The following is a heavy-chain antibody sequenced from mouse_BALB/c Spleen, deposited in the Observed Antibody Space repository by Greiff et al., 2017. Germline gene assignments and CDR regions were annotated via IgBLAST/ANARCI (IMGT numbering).Heavy chain of an antibody. D-gene: IGHD2-1*01. J-gene: IGHJ2*01. CDR2: IDPANGNT. CDR3: ASRGNYY. Sequence: VQLKQPGSELVRPGASVKLSCKASGYTFTSYWMHWVKQRPEQGLEWIGRIDPANGNTKYDPKFQGKATITADTSSNTAYLQLSSLTSEDTAVYYCASRGNYYWGQGTTLTVSS. CDR1: GYTFTSYW. V-gene: IGHV14-1*02.